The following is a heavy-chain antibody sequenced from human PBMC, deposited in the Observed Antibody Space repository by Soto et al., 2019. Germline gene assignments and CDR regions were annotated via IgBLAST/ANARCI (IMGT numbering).Heavy chain of an antibody. CDR2: ISGSGGST. D-gene: IGHD1-26*01. Sequence: EVQLLESGGGLVQPGGSLRLSCAASGFTFSSYAMSWVRQAPGKGLEWVSAISGSGGSTYYADSVKGRFTISRDNSKNRLYLQLNSLRAEDTAVYYCAKRVSGSYPYCNLDYWGQGTLVTVSS. CDR1: GFTFSSYA. CDR3: AKRVSGSYPYCNLDY. V-gene: IGHV3-23*01. J-gene: IGHJ4*02.